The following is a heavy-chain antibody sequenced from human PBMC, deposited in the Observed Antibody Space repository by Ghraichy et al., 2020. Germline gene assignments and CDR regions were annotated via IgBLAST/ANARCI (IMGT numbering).Heavy chain of an antibody. V-gene: IGHV1-58*02. CDR2: IVVGSGNT. CDR1: GFTFTSSA. D-gene: IGHD6-25*01. Sequence: SVKVSCKASGFTFTSSAMQWVRQARGQRLEWIGWIVVGSGNTNYAQKFQERVTITRDMSTSTAYMELSSLRSEDTAVYYCAAASTRRYSSVCAFDIWGQGTMVTVSS. CDR3: AAASTRRYSSVCAFDI. J-gene: IGHJ3*02.